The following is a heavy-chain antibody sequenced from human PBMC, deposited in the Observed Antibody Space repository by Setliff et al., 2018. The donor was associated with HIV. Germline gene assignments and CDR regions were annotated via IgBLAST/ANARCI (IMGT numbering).Heavy chain of an antibody. CDR2: IYYSGNT. CDR3: ARQGAVTGHSFDY. V-gene: IGHV4-39*01. Sequence: PSETLSLTCTVSGVSTSSTSYYWGWIRQPPGKGLEWIGYIYYSGNTYYNPSLKSRVTISVDTSKNHFSLRLSSVTAADTAVYYWARQGAVTGHSFDYWGQGALVTSPQ. CDR1: GVSTSSTSYY. J-gene: IGHJ4*02. D-gene: IGHD6-19*01.